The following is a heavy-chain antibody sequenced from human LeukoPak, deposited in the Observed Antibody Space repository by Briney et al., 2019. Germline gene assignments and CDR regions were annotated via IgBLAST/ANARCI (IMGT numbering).Heavy chain of an antibody. J-gene: IGHJ6*02. CDR1: GGSISSYY. D-gene: IGHD3-10*01. V-gene: IGHV4-59*08. CDR2: IYYSGST. CDR3: ARAPSELLWFGEPTYYYYGMDV. Sequence: PSETLSLTCTVSGGSISSYYWSWIRQPPGKGLEWIGYIYYSGSTNYNPSLKSRVTISVDTSKNQFSLKLSSVTAADTAVYYCARAPSELLWFGEPTYYYYGMDVWGQGTTVTVSS.